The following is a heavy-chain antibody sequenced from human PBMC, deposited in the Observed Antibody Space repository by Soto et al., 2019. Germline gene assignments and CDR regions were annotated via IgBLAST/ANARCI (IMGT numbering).Heavy chain of an antibody. V-gene: IGHV4-59*08. CDR3: ARRYGGNFDY. Sequence: ADSLALACSPNGGSNSTYYWRWTRRPLGKGLEWIGDIYYSGSTNYHPSLKSRVNILVDTSKNQFSLKLSSVTAADTAVYSCARRYGGNFDYWGPGTLVTVS. J-gene: IGHJ4*02. CDR1: GGSNSTYY. D-gene: IGHD1-26*01. CDR2: IYYSGST.